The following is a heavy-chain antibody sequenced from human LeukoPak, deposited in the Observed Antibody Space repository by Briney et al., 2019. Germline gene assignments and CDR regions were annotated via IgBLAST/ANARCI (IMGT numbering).Heavy chain of an antibody. J-gene: IGHJ4*02. CDR3: AKDRDRAPDY. CDR2: IYENGGTT. CDR1: GFTFRSHA. V-gene: IGHV3-23*01. Sequence: GGSLRLSCVGSGFTFRSHAMSWVRQAPEKGLEFVSGIYENGGTTYYADSVKGRFTISRDNSKNTLYPQMNSLRAEDTAVYYCAKDRDRAPDYWGQGTLVTVSS. D-gene: IGHD3-10*01.